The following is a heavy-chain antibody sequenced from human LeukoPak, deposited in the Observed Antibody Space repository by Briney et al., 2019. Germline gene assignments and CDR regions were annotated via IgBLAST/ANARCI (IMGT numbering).Heavy chain of an antibody. CDR2: ISWNSGSI. Sequence: GGSLRLSCAASGFTFDDYAMHWVRQAPGKGLEWVSGISWNSGSIGYADSVKGRFTISRDNAKNSLYLQMNSLRAEDTALYYCAKVKHFGSGNMGGFLFDYWGQGTLVTVSS. CDR3: AKVKHFGSGNMGGFLFDY. D-gene: IGHD3-10*01. CDR1: GFTFDDYA. V-gene: IGHV3-9*01. J-gene: IGHJ4*02.